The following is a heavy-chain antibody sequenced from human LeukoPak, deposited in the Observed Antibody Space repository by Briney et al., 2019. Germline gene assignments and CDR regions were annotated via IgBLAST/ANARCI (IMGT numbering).Heavy chain of an antibody. Sequence: GGSLRLSCAASGFTFDDYGMSWVRQAPGKGLEWVSGINWNGGSTGYADSVKSRFTISRDNAKNSLYLQMNSLRAEDTALYYCARRIVATIKGRGYYFDYWGQGTLVTVSS. CDR1: GFTFDDYG. V-gene: IGHV3-20*04. CDR2: INWNGGST. D-gene: IGHD5-12*01. J-gene: IGHJ4*02. CDR3: ARRIVATIKGRGYYFDY.